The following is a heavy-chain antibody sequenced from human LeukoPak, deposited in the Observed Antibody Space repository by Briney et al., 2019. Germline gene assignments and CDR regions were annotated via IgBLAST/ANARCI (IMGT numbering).Heavy chain of an antibody. D-gene: IGHD6-19*01. CDR3: AKEGSSSGWYGDYDDFDI. J-gene: IGHJ3*02. V-gene: IGHV3-23*01. CDR2: ISGSGGTT. Sequence: PGGSLGLSCGASGFTFGSHAMSWVRQAPGKGLEWVSHISGSGGTTYDAGSVKGRFTISRDNSKSTLYLHMNRLRAEDTAVYYCAKEGSSSGWYGDYDDFDIWGQGTMVTVSS. CDR1: GFTFGSHA.